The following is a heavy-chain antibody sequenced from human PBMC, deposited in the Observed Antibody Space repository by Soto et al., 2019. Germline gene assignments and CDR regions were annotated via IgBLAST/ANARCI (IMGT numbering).Heavy chain of an antibody. CDR2: ISSNGGST. D-gene: IGHD5-12*01. Sequence: EVQLVESGGVLVQPGGSLRLSCAASGFTFSSYAMHWVRQAPGKGLEYVSTISSNGGSTDYANSVKGRFTISRDNSKNTLYLQMGSLRAEDMAVYYCARGSNGYHFDYWGQGTLVTVSS. CDR1: GFTFSSYA. CDR3: ARGSNGYHFDY. J-gene: IGHJ4*02. V-gene: IGHV3-64*01.